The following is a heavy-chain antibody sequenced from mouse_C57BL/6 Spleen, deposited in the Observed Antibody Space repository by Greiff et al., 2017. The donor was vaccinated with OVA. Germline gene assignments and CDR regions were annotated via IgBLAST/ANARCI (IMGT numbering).Heavy chain of an antibody. CDR3: ARYYGSDAMDY. CDR2: INPSSGYT. V-gene: IGHV1-4*01. J-gene: IGHJ4*01. CDR1: GYTFTSYT. Sequence: QVQLKESGAELARPGASVKMSCKASGYTFTSYTMHWVKQRPGQGLEWIGYINPSSGYTKYNQKFKDKATLTADKSSSTAYMQLSSLTSEDSAVYYCARYYGSDAMDYWGQGTSVTVSS. D-gene: IGHD1-1*01.